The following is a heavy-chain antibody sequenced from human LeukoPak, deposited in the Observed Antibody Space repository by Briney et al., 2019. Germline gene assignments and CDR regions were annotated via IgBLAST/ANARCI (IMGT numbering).Heavy chain of an antibody. CDR1: GGSISSRSYY. Sequence: PSETLSLTCTVSGGSISSRSYYWGWIRQPPGKGLEWIGSIFYSGSTYYNPSLKSRVTISVDTSKSQFSLKLNSVTAADTAVYYCAGLRGYSNSWGQGTLVTVSS. CDR2: IFYSGST. D-gene: IGHD5-18*01. V-gene: IGHV4-39*01. J-gene: IGHJ5*02. CDR3: AGLRGYSNS.